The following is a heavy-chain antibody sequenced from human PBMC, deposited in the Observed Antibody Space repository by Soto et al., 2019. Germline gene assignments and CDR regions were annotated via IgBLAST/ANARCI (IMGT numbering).Heavy chain of an antibody. CDR1: GFTFSSYS. J-gene: IGHJ3*02. V-gene: IGHV3-21*01. D-gene: IGHD2-21*02. CDR3: ARSGYCGGDCYSGAFDI. CDR2: ISSSSSYI. Sequence: GGSLRLSCAASGFTFSSYSMNWVRQAPGKGLEWVSSISSSSSYIYYADSVKGRFTISRDNAKNSLYLQMNSLRAEDTAVYYCARSGYCGGDCYSGAFDIWGQGTMVTVSS.